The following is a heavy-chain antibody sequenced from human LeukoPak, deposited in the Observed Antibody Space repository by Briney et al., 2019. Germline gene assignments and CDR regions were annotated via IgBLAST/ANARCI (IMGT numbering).Heavy chain of an antibody. CDR3: ARDSTTVTTYYYYYGMDV. CDR2: IIPIFGTA. Sequence: SVKVSCKASGGTFSSYAISWVRQAPGQGLEWMGGIIPIFGTANYAQKFQGRVTMTRDTSTSTVYMELSSLRSEDTAVYYCARDSTTVTTYYYYYGMDVWGQGTTVTVSS. J-gene: IGHJ6*02. V-gene: IGHV1-69*05. CDR1: GGTFSSYA. D-gene: IGHD4-17*01.